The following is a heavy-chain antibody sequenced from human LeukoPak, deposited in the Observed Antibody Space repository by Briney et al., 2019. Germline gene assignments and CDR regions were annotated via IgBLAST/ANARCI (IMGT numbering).Heavy chain of an antibody. D-gene: IGHD1-26*01. CDR1: GGSISSYY. V-gene: IGHV4-59*01. CDR2: IYYSGST. Sequence: SETLSLTCTVSGGSISSYYWSWIRQPPGKGLEWIGYIYYSGSTNYNPSLKSRVTISVDTSENQFSLKLSSVTAADTAVYYCARDGGSYYDYYYYMDVWGKGTTVTVSS. CDR3: ARDGGSYYDYYYYMDV. J-gene: IGHJ6*03.